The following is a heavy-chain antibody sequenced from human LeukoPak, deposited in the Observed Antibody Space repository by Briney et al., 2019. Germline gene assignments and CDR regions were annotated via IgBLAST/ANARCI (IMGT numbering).Heavy chain of an antibody. V-gene: IGHV4-4*02. J-gene: IGHJ4*02. Sequence: PGGSLRLSCAASGFTFSNAWMSWVRQPPGKGLEWIGEIYHSGSTNYNPSLKSRVTISVDKSKNQFSLKLSSVTAADTAVYYCASGDSSSWFDYWGQGTLVTVSS. CDR2: IYHSGST. CDR3: ASGDSSSWFDY. CDR1: GFTFSNAW. D-gene: IGHD6-13*01.